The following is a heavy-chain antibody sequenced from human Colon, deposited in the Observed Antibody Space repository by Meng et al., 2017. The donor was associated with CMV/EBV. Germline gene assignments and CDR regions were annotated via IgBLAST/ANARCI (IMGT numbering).Heavy chain of an antibody. CDR3: ADITAATVTLYGMDV. D-gene: IGHD6-13*01. CDR1: GLTFSNAW. Sequence: GGSLRLSCTASGLTFSNAWMSWVRQAPGKGLEWICRIKSKIDGGTTDYAAPVKGRFSLSRDDSKNTLYLQMNSLKTEDAAVYYCADITAATVTLYGMDVWGLGTTVTVSS. V-gene: IGHV3-15*01. J-gene: IGHJ6*02. CDR2: IKSKIDGGTT.